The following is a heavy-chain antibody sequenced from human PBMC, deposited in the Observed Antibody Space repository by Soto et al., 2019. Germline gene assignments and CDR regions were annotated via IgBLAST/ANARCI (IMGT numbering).Heavy chain of an antibody. V-gene: IGHV3-74*01. Sequence: EVQVVESGGGLVQPGGSLRLSCAASGFTFSSFWMHWVRQAPEKGLVWVSRINPVGSNTYYAASVKGRFTISRDNAKNRVYLQTDSLRAEGTAVYYCARVLYGGRYGFAKRGQRALLTVSS. CDR1: GFTFSSFW. D-gene: IGHD4-17*01. J-gene: IGHJ4*02. CDR2: INPVGSNT. CDR3: ARVLYGGRYGFAK.